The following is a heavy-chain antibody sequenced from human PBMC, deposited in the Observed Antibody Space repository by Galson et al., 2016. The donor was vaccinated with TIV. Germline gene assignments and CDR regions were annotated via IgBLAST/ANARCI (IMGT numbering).Heavy chain of an antibody. CDR3: VRGMGATTYYQYGMDV. V-gene: IGHV1-69*13. CDR1: GGTFNKYA. CDR2: IIPIFRTS. J-gene: IGHJ6*02. Sequence: SVKVSCKASGGTFNKYAISWVCQAPGQGLEWMGGIIPIFRTSRYAQKFQGRVTITADEYMSTVDMELSSLRSEDTAVYYCVRGMGATTYYQYGMDVWGQGTTVTVSS. D-gene: IGHD1-26*01.